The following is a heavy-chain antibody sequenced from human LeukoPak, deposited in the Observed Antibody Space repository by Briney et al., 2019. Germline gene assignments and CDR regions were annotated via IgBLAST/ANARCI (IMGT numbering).Heavy chain of an antibody. D-gene: IGHD4/OR15-4a*01. Sequence: GGSLRLSCTVSGFTVSDNSMSWVRQAPGKGLEWVSFIYYDDRTHYSDSVKGRFTISRDNSKNTLYLQMNSLRAEDTAVYYCARRAGAYSHPYDYWGQGTLVTVSS. J-gene: IGHJ4*02. CDR3: ARRAGAYSHPYDY. CDR1: GFTVSDNS. CDR2: IYYDDRT. V-gene: IGHV3-53*01.